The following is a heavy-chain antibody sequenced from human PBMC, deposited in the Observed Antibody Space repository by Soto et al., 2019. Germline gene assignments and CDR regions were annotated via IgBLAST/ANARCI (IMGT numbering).Heavy chain of an antibody. Sequence: QVQLVQSGAEVKKPGASVKVSCKASGYTFTSYGISWVRQAPGQGLEWMGWISAYNGITNYAQKLQGRVTMTTDTSTSTAYMALRSLRSDDTAVYYCARDPTIFGVVQNYGMDVWGQGTTVTVSS. V-gene: IGHV1-18*01. CDR2: ISAYNGIT. J-gene: IGHJ6*02. D-gene: IGHD3-3*01. CDR3: ARDPTIFGVVQNYGMDV. CDR1: GYTFTSYG.